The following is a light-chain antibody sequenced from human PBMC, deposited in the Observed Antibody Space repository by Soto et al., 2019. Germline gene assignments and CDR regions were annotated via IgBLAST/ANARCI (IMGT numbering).Light chain of an antibody. CDR1: SSDVGGRQY. CDR3: SSYTASSTFV. J-gene: IGLJ1*01. V-gene: IGLV2-14*01. CDR2: EVS. Sequence: QSALTQPASVSGSPGQSITISCTGTSSDVGGRQYVSWYQQHPGKAPKLMIYEVSNRPSGVSNRFSASKSGNTASLTISGLQAEDEADYYCSSYTASSTFVFGTGTKVTLL.